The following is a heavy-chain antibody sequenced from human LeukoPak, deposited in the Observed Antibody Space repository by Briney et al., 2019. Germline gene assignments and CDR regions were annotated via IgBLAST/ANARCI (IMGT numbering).Heavy chain of an antibody. Sequence: ASVKVSCKVSGYTLTELSMHWVRQAPGKGLEWMGGFDPEDGETIYAQKFQGRVTMTEDTSTDTAYMELSSLRSEDTAVYYCATAPEIVVVPAARFAGWFDPWGQRTLVTLSS. CDR1: GYTLTELS. V-gene: IGHV1-24*01. CDR3: ATAPEIVVVPAARFAGWFDP. CDR2: FDPEDGET. J-gene: IGHJ5*02. D-gene: IGHD2-2*01.